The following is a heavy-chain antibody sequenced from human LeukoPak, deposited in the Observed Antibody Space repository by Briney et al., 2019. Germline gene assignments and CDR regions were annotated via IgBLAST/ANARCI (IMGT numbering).Heavy chain of an antibody. D-gene: IGHD6-19*01. CDR2: MNPNSGNT. CDR1: GYTFTSYD. V-gene: IGHV1-8*01. J-gene: IGHJ6*02. Sequence: ASVKVSCKASGYTFTSYDINWLRQATGQGLEWMGWMNPNSGNTGYAQKFQGRVTMTRNTSISTAYMELSSLRSEDTAVCYCARGITVAGYYYYGMDVWGQGTTVTVSS. CDR3: ARGITVAGYYYYGMDV.